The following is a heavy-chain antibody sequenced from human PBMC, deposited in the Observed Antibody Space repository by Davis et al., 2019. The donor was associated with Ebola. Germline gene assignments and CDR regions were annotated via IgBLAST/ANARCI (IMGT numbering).Heavy chain of an antibody. D-gene: IGHD3-16*01. CDR3: TKRVSGAYGFGDH. J-gene: IGHJ4*02. V-gene: IGHV3-30*18. CDR1: GFIFSNYG. Sequence: GESLKISCAASGFIFSNYGFHWVRQAPGKGLEWVAQISFSGGRDYYAESVKGRFTISRDNPGNTLFLQMRSLTTDDTAVYYCTKRVSGAYGFGDHWGQGILVTVSS. CDR2: ISFSGGRD.